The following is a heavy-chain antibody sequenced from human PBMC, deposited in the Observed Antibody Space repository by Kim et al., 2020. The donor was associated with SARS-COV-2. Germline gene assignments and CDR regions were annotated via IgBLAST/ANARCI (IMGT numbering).Heavy chain of an antibody. D-gene: IGHD3-10*01. J-gene: IGHJ4*02. V-gene: IGHV4-39*01. CDR3: ARHATSPSLLWFGEFFDY. Sequence: KSRVTISVDTSKSQFSLKLSSVTAADTAVYYCARHATSPSLLWFGEFFDYWGQGTLVTVSS.